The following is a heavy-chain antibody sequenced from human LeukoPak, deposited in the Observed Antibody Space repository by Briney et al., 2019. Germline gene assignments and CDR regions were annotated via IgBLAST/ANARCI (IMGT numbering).Heavy chain of an antibody. Sequence: SETLSLTCTFSGDSISSDYLSWIRQPPGKGLEWIGYINYSGITNYNPSLKSRVTISVDTSKNQFSLKLSSVTAADTAVYYCARHRPGERRFDPWGQGTLVTVS. CDR3: ARHRPGERRFDP. CDR1: GDSISSDY. J-gene: IGHJ5*02. CDR2: INYSGIT. D-gene: IGHD3-16*01. V-gene: IGHV4-59*08.